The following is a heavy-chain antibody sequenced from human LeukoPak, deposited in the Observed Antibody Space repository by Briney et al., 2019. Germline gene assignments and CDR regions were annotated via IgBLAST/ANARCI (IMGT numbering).Heavy chain of an antibody. D-gene: IGHD4-17*01. Sequence: SETLSLTCTVSGGSISSSSYYWGWIRQPPGKGLEWIGSIYYSGSTYYNPSLKSRVTISVDTSKNQFSLKLSSVTAADTAVYYCASRDYGDYWLPPDFWGRGTLVTVSS. J-gene: IGHJ2*01. CDR1: GGSISSSSYY. CDR2: IYYSGST. CDR3: ASRDYGDYWLPPDF. V-gene: IGHV4-39*01.